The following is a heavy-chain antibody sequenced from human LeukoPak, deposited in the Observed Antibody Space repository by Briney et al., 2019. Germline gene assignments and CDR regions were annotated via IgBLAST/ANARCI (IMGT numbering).Heavy chain of an antibody. CDR3: ARGVAAPGTGGLSWFDP. Sequence: SETLSLTCTVSGGSISSYYWSWIRQPPGKGLEWIGYIYYSGSTNYNPSLKSRVTISVDTSKNQFSLKLKSVTAADTAVYYCARGVAAPGTGGLSWFDPWGQGTLVTVSS. J-gene: IGHJ5*02. CDR1: GGSISSYY. CDR2: IYYSGST. V-gene: IGHV4-59*08. D-gene: IGHD6-13*01.